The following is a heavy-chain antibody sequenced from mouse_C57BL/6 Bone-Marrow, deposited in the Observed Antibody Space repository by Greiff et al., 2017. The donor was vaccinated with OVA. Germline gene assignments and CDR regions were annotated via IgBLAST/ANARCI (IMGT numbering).Heavy chain of an antibody. CDR3: TREKLPFDV. D-gene: IGHD1-1*01. Sequence: QVQLKESGAELVRPGASVTLSCKASGYTFTDYEMHWVKQTPVHGLEWIGAIDPETGGTAYNQKFKGKAILTADKSSSTAYMELRSLTSEDSAVYYCTREKLPFDVWGTGTTVTVSS. CDR1: GYTFTDYE. V-gene: IGHV1-15*01. J-gene: IGHJ1*03. CDR2: IDPETGGT.